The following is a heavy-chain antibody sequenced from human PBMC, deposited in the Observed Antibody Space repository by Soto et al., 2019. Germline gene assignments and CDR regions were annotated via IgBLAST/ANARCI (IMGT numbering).Heavy chain of an antibody. CDR3: AIGLAGAYSSCRHY. D-gene: IGHD6-6*01. CDR1: GFTFSSYA. CDR2: ISGSGGST. Sequence: EVQLLESGGGLVQPGGSLRLSCAASGFTFSSYAMSWVRQAPGKGLEWVSAISGSGGSTYYADSVKGRFTISRDNPKNTLYLQMNSLRAEGTAVYYCAIGLAGAYSSCRHYWGQGTLVTVSS. V-gene: IGHV3-23*01. J-gene: IGHJ4*02.